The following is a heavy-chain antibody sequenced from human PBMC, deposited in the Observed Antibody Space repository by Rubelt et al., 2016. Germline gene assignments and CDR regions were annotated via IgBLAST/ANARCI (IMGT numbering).Heavy chain of an antibody. D-gene: IGHD4-17*01. CDR2: IWYDGSNK. CDR1: GFSFRNFG. J-gene: IGHJ4*02. Sequence: GGGVVQPGRSLRLSCAASGFSFRNFGMHWVRQAPGKGLDWVAVIWYDGSNKYYADSVKGRFTISRDNSTNTLDLQMNSLRAEDTAVYYCAKDRRSFDYWGQGTLVTVSS. V-gene: IGHV3-33*06. CDR3: AKDRRSFDY.